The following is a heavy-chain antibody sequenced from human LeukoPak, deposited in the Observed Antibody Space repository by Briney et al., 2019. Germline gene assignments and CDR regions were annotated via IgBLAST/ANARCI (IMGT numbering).Heavy chain of an antibody. CDR1: GYTFIDYS. D-gene: IGHD5-24*01. V-gene: IGHV1-2*02. J-gene: IGHJ4*02. CDR3: ARVPIRDDYNWGFDY. Sequence: ASVKVSCKASGYTFIDYSIHWVRQAPGQGLQWMGWINPKSGGTNSAQKFQGRVTMTRDTSISTAYMELSRLRSDDTAVYYCARVPIRDDYNWGFDYWGQGTLVTVSS. CDR2: INPKSGGT.